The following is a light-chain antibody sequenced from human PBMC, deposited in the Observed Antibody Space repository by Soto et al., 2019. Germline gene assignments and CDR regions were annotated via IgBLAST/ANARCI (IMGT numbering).Light chain of an antibody. CDR2: GAS. CDR1: QSVSSN. V-gene: IGKV3-15*01. CDR3: QQYNNWPQT. J-gene: IGKJ1*01. Sequence: IALTPPPARLPLSPGESATPSCPASQSVSSNLDWYQQKPGQAPSLLIYGASTRASGIPARFSGSGSGTEFTLTISSLQSEDFAVYYCQQYNNWPQTFGQGTKVDIK.